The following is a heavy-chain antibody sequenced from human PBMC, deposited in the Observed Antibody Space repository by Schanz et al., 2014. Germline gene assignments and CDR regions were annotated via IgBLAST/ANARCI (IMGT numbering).Heavy chain of an antibody. CDR2: IIPSLGLA. CDR3: ARDRLECGAECYSVEVFEI. Sequence: VQLEQSGAEVKKPGSSVKVSCKASGGTFSSFGINWVRQAPGQGLEWMGRIIPSLGLAKYEQKFQDKVTIAADTSTTTAYMELSGLRSEDTAVYYCARDRLECGAECYSVEVFEIWGQGSLGIVSS. V-gene: IGHV1-69*04. CDR1: GGTFSSFG. J-gene: IGHJ4*02. D-gene: IGHD2-21*01.